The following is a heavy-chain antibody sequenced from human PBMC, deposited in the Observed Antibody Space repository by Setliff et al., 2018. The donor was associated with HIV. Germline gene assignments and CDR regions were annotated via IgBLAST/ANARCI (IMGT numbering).Heavy chain of an antibody. CDR2: MDPSSAAT. CDR3: ARGVGAAGDY. D-gene: IGHD1-26*01. Sequence: GASVQVSCKASGYTFTSKHINWVRQATGQGLEWLGWMDPSSAATGYAQKFQGRVTLTRDTPINTAYMELSSLTSDDTAVYYCARGVGAAGDYWGQGTQVTVSS. J-gene: IGHJ4*02. V-gene: IGHV1-8*01. CDR1: GYTFTSKH.